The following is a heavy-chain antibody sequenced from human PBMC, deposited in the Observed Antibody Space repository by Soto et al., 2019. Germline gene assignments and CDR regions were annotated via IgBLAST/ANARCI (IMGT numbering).Heavy chain of an antibody. V-gene: IGHV2-5*02. CDR3: ARRVTVSVSGDVGWFDS. CDR1: GFSLTNSGVG. CDR2: IYWDNDR. J-gene: IGHJ5*01. Sequence: QITLKESGPTLVEPTQTLTLTCSFSGFSLTNSGVGVGWFRQAPGKALECLGIIYWDNDRRYNPSLKTRLTITKHNSKNQVLLTITYMEPVDTGTYYCARRVTVSVSGDVGWFDSWGPGTPVTVS. D-gene: IGHD3-10*01.